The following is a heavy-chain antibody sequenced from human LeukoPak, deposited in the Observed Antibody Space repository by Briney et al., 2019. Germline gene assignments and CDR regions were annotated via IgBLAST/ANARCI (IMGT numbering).Heavy chain of an antibody. CDR1: GFTFSSYW. CDR2: INSDGSST. J-gene: IGHJ4*02. Sequence: GGSLRLSCAASGFTFSSYWVHWVRQAPGKGLVWVSRINSDGSSTSYADSVKGRFTISRDNAKNTLYLQMNSLRAEDTAVYYCARELRYDFWSGYDYYFDYWGQGTLVTVSS. V-gene: IGHV3-74*01. CDR3: ARELRYDFWSGYDYYFDY. D-gene: IGHD3-3*01.